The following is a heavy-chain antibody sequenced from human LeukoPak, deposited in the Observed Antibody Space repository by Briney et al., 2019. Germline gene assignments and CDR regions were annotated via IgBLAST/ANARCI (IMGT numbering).Heavy chain of an antibody. CDR1: GGSFSGYY. Sequence: SETLSLTCAVYGGSFSGYYWSWIRQPPGKGLEWIGEINHSESTNYNPSLKNRVTISVDTSKNQFSLKLSSVTAADTAVYYCARAELGMVRGVPSWFDPWGQGTLVTVSS. D-gene: IGHD3-10*01. CDR3: ARAELGMVRGVPSWFDP. V-gene: IGHV4-34*01. CDR2: INHSEST. J-gene: IGHJ5*02.